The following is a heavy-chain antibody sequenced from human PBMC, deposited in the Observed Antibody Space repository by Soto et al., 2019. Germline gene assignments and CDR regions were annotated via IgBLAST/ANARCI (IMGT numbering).Heavy chain of an antibody. J-gene: IGHJ4*02. CDR2: IYFGGRS. D-gene: IGHD3-10*01. CDR1: GGSISNGGYY. CDR3: AKEIRE. V-gene: IGHV4-31*03. Sequence: QVQLQESGPGLVKPSQTLSLTCTVSGGSISNGGYYWTWIRQHPGKGLEWIGYIYFGGRSLYNPSLRSRISMSVDASKNQFSLTLSSPTAADTAVYYCAKEIREWGQGTLVTVSS.